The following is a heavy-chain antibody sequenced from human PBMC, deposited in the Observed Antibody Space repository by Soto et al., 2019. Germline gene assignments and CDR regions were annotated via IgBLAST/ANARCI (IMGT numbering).Heavy chain of an antibody. J-gene: IGHJ4*02. CDR3: ARDLDGSGSYYTDY. CDR2: ISAYNGNT. Sequence: GASVKVSCKASGYLFISYGIIWVRQAPGQGLEWMGRISAYNGNTNYAQNLQGRVTMTTDTSTSTAYMELRSLRSDDTAVYYCARDLDGSGSYYTDYWGPGTLVTVSS. CDR1: GYLFISYG. V-gene: IGHV1-18*01. D-gene: IGHD3-10*01.